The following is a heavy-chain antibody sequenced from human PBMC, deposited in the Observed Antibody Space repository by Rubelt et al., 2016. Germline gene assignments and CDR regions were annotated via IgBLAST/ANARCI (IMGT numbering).Heavy chain of an antibody. J-gene: IGHJ4*02. CDR3: ARDRYNSGYFDY. CDR2: IYYSGST. Sequence: QVQLQESGPGLVKPSQTLSLACTVSGVSISNGGYYWSWIRQHPGKGLEWIGHIYYSGSTHSNPSLKRRISISIDTSKNQFALKLSSVTAADTAGYYCARDRYNSGYFDYWGQGTLVTVSS. D-gene: IGHD5-18*01. V-gene: IGHV4-31*03. CDR1: GVSISNGGYY.